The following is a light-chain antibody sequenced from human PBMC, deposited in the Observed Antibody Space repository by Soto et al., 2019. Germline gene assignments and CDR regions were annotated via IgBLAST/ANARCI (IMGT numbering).Light chain of an antibody. CDR2: EVS. Sequence: QSALTQPPSASGSPEQSVTISCTGTSSDVGGYNYASWYQQHPGKAPKVIIYEVSKRPSGVPDRFSGSKSGSTASLTVSGLQAEDEADYYCSSYAVTNIFVFGTGTKSPS. V-gene: IGLV2-8*01. CDR3: SSYAVTNIFV. CDR1: SSDVGGYNY. J-gene: IGLJ1*01.